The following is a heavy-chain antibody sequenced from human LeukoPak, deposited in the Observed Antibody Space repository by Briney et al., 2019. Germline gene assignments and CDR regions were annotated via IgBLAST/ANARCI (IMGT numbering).Heavy chain of an antibody. CDR2: IYTSGST. Sequence: SQTLSLTCTVSGNSISSGDNYWSWIRQPAGKGLEWIGRIYTSGSTNYNPSLKSRVTISVDTSKNQFSLKLSSVTAADTAVYYCARGPYYYDSSGDPWFDPWGQGTLVTVSS. CDR3: ARGPYYYDSSGDPWFDP. CDR1: GNSISSGDNY. J-gene: IGHJ5*02. D-gene: IGHD3-22*01. V-gene: IGHV4-61*02.